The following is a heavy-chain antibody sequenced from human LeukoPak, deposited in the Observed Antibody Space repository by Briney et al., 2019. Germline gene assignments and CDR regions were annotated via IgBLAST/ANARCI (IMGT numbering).Heavy chain of an antibody. Sequence: GGSLRLSCAASGFTVSSNYMSWVRQPPGKGLEWVSVIYSGGGAYYADSVKGRFSISRDNSKNTVYLQMNSLRAEDTAVYYCARDLASGGPTNYWGQGTLVTVSS. D-gene: IGHD2-15*01. CDR1: GFTVSSNY. CDR3: ARDLASGGPTNY. J-gene: IGHJ4*02. V-gene: IGHV3-53*01. CDR2: IYSGGGA.